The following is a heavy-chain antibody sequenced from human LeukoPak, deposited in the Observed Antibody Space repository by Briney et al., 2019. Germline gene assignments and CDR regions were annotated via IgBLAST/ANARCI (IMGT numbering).Heavy chain of an antibody. CDR2: IKQDGSEK. V-gene: IGHV3-7*03. Sequence: GGSLRLSCAASGFTFSSYWMSWVRQAPGKGLEWVANIKQDGSEKYYVDSVKGRFTISRDNAENSLYLQINSLRAEDTAVYYCAKDAPYYYDSSGYGGAFDIWGQGTMVTVSS. D-gene: IGHD3-22*01. J-gene: IGHJ3*02. CDR1: GFTFSSYW. CDR3: AKDAPYYYDSSGYGGAFDI.